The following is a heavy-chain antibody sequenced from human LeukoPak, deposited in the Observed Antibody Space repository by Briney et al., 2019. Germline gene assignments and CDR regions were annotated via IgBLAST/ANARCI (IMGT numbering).Heavy chain of an antibody. J-gene: IGHJ4*02. D-gene: IGHD3-10*01. CDR1: GFTFSSYA. CDR2: ISYGGSNK. CDR3: ARVNPIWGSGSYYNNDEAY. V-gene: IGHV3-30*04. Sequence: PGGSLRLSCAASGFTFSSYAMHWVRQAPGKGLEWVAGISYGGSNKYYADSVKGRFTISRDNSKNTLYLQMNSLRAEDTAVYYCARVNPIWGSGSYYNNDEAYWGQGTLVTVSS.